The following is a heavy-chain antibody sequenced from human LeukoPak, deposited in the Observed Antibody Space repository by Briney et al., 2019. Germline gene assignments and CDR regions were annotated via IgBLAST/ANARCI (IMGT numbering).Heavy chain of an antibody. CDR2: IHKSGNT. J-gene: IGHJ5*02. CDR1: GGSISSNY. Sequence: PSETLSLTCTVSGGSISSNYWSWIRQPAGRGLEWIGRIHKSGNTNYNPSLKGRVTVSIDTSKNQFSLKLSSVTAVDTAVYYCARDPNFALWGQGTLVTVSS. V-gene: IGHV4-4*07. CDR3: ARDPNFAL.